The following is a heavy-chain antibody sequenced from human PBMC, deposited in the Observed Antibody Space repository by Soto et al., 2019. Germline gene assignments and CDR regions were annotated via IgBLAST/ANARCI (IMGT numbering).Heavy chain of an antibody. CDR2: INPSGGST. D-gene: IGHD6-13*01. V-gene: IGHV1-46*01. J-gene: IGHJ4*02. Sequence: GASVKVSCKASGYTFINYYMHWVRQAPGQGLEWMGIINPSGGSTTYAQKFQGRVTMTRDTSTNTVYMELSSLRSEDTAVYYCARGLITAAGTPLRYWGQGTLVTVSS. CDR3: ARGLITAAGTPLRY. CDR1: GYTFINYY.